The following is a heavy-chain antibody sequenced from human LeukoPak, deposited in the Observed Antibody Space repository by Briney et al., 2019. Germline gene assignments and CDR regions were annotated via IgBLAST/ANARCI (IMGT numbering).Heavy chain of an antibody. V-gene: IGHV5-51*01. CDR2: LYPGDSDS. CDR1: GYSFTTYW. J-gene: IGHJ4*02. CDR3: ARGGVDTAMVVDY. Sequence: GESLQISCKGSGYSFTTYWIGWVRQMPGIGLEWMGILYPGDSDSRYSPSFQGQVTISADNSISTAYLQWSSLKASDTAMYYCARGGVDTAMVVDYWGQGTLVTVSS. D-gene: IGHD5-18*01.